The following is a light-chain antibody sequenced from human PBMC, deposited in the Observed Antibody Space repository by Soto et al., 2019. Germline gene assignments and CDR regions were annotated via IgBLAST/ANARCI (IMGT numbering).Light chain of an antibody. J-gene: IGLJ1*01. Sequence: QSVHTQPPSVSGSPGPSITVSCTGTTSDIGASNFVSWYQHLPGRAPKVIIFEATNRPSGVSDRFSGSKAGITASLTISGLQADEEAEYFCISYKTEDTFVFGTGTKVTVL. CDR2: EAT. CDR1: TSDIGASNF. CDR3: ISYKTEDTFV. V-gene: IGLV2-14*01.